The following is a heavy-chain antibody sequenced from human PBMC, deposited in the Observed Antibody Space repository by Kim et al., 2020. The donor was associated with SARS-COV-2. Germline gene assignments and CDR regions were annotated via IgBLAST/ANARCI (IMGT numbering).Heavy chain of an antibody. V-gene: IGHV3-9*01. D-gene: IGHD3-3*01. CDR3: AKGATEWPSDAFDI. CDR2: ISWNSGSI. Sequence: GGSLRLSCAASGFTFDDYAMHWVRQAPGKGLEWVSGISWNSGSIGYADSVKGRFTISRDNAKNSLYLQMNSLRAEDTALYYCAKGATEWPSDAFDIWGQGTMVTVSS. J-gene: IGHJ3*02. CDR1: GFTFDDYA.